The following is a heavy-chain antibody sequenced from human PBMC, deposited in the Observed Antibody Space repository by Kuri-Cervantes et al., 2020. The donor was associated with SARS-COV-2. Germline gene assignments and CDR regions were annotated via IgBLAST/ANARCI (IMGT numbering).Heavy chain of an antibody. D-gene: IGHD3-3*01. CDR3: ARALAYDFWSGYRPRGWFDP. CDR1: GGSFSDYY. Sequence: ESLKISCAVYGGSFSDYYWSWVRQPPGKGLEWIGEINHSGNTNYDPSLKSRVTISVDTSKNQFSLKLSSVTAADTAVYYCARALAYDFWSGYRPRGWFDPWGQGTLVTVSS. J-gene: IGHJ5*02. V-gene: IGHV4-34*01. CDR2: INHSGNT.